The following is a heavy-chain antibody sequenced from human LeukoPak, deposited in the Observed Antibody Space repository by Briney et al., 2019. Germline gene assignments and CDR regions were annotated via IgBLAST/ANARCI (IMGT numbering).Heavy chain of an antibody. J-gene: IGHJ6*03. CDR1: GGSISSYS. CDR3: ARGPRYDSSGYLHYYYYMDV. CDR2: IYYIGST. V-gene: IGHV4-59*01. D-gene: IGHD3-22*01. Sequence: SETLSLTCTVSGGSISSYSWSWIRQPPGKGLEGIGCIYYIGSTKYNPSLKSRVTISVDTSKSQFSLKLSSVTAADTAVYYCARGPRYDSSGYLHYYYYMDVWGKGTTVTVSS.